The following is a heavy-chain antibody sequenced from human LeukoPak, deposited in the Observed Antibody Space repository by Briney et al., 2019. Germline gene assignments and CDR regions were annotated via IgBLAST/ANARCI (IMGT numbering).Heavy chain of an antibody. V-gene: IGHV1-18*01. Sequence: ASVKVSCKASGYTFTSYGISWVRQAPGHGLEWMGWISADNGNTDYAQKLQGRVTMATDTSTSTAYMELRSLRSDDTAVYYCARSDYYDSSGYYLSFDYWGQGTLVTVSS. J-gene: IGHJ4*02. CDR1: GYTFTSYG. D-gene: IGHD3-22*01. CDR3: ARSDYYDSSGYYLSFDY. CDR2: ISADNGNT.